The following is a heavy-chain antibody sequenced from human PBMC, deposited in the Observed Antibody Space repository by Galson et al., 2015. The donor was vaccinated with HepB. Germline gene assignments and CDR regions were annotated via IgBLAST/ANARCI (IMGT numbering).Heavy chain of an antibody. D-gene: IGHD3-3*01. CDR3: AREEYYDFWSGYPRGAFDI. CDR2: VNPSGGRT. J-gene: IGHJ3*02. Sequence: SVKVSCKASGYTFSSYYMNWVRQAPGQGLEWMGMVNPSGGRTNYAEKFQGRVTMTRDTSTSTVYMELSSLRSEDTAVYYCAREEYYDFWSGYPRGAFDIWGQGTMVTVSS. CDR1: GYTFSSYY. V-gene: IGHV1-46*01.